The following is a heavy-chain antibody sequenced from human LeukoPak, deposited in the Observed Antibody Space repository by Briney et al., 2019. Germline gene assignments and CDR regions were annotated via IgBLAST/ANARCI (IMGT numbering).Heavy chain of an antibody. Sequence: SETLSLTCTVPGGSVSSSSSYWGWIRQPPGKGLAWIGSIYYSGSTYYNPSLKSRVTMSVVTSKNQFSLKLSSVTAADTAVYYCARGVNLDSSGDWGQGTLVTVSS. V-gene: IGHV4-39*01. CDR3: ARGVNLDSSGD. D-gene: IGHD3-22*01. J-gene: IGHJ4*02. CDR2: IYYSGST. CDR1: GGSVSSSSSY.